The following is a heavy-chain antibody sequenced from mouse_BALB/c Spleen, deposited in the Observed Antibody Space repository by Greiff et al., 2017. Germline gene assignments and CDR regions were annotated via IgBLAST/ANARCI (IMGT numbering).Heavy chain of an antibody. CDR2: ISSGSSTI. J-gene: IGHJ3*01. D-gene: IGHD1-2*01. CDR3: ARSTTATGKWFAY. Sequence: EVMLVESGGGLVQPGGSRKLSCAASGFTFSSFGMHWVRQAPEKGLEWVAYISSGSSTIYYADTVKGRFTISRDNPKNTLFLQMTSLRSEDTAMYYCARSTTATGKWFAYWGQGTLVTVSA. CDR1: GFTFSSFG. V-gene: IGHV5-17*02.